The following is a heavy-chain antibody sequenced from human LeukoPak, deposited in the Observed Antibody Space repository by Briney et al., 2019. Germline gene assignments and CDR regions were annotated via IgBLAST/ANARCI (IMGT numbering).Heavy chain of an antibody. CDR1: GFTFSSYG. CDR2: ISYDGSNK. Sequence: GGSLRLSCAASGFTFSSYGMHWVRQAPGKGLEWVAVISYDGSNKYYADSVKGRFTISRDNSKNTLYLQMSRLRAEDTALYYCAKGDNTSYYFDSWGQGTLVTVSS. CDR3: AKGDNTSYYFDS. J-gene: IGHJ4*02. V-gene: IGHV3-30*18. D-gene: IGHD6-6*01.